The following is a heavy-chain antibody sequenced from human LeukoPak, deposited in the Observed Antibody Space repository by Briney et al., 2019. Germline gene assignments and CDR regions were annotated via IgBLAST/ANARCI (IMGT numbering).Heavy chain of an antibody. Sequence: SETLSLTCTVSGGSISSYYWSWIRQPPGKGLEWIGYIYYSGSTYYNPSLKSRVTISVDTSKNQFSLKLSSVTAADTAVYYCARWGTTAPSWFDPWGQGTLVTVSS. J-gene: IGHJ5*02. V-gene: IGHV4-59*04. CDR2: IYYSGST. CDR1: GGSISSYY. CDR3: ARWGTTAPSWFDP. D-gene: IGHD3-16*01.